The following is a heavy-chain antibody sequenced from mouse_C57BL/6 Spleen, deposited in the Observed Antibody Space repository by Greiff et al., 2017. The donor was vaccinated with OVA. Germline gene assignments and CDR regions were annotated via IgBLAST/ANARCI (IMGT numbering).Heavy chain of an antibody. CDR1: GFTFTDYY. CDR3: ARDYYGSIDY. V-gene: IGHV7-3*01. D-gene: IGHD1-1*01. Sequence: EVKLVESGGGLVQPGGPLSLSCAASGFTFTDYYMSWVRQPPGKALEWLGFIRNKANGYTTEYSASVKGRFTISRDNSQSILYLQMNALRAEDSATYYCARDYYGSIDYWGQGTTLTVSS. CDR2: IRNKANGYTT. J-gene: IGHJ2*01.